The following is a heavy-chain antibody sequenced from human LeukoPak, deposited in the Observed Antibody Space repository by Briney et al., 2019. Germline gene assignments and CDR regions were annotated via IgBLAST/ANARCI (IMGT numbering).Heavy chain of an antibody. CDR1: GGTFSSYA. J-gene: IGHJ4*02. CDR3: ARGGYSYGWFDY. V-gene: IGHV1-69*01. Sequence: ASVKVSCKASGGTFSSYAISWVRQAPGQGLEWMGGIIPIFGTANCAQKFQGRVTITADESTSTAYMELSSLRSEDTAVYYCARGGYSYGWFDYWGQGTLVTVSS. D-gene: IGHD5-18*01. CDR2: IIPIFGTA.